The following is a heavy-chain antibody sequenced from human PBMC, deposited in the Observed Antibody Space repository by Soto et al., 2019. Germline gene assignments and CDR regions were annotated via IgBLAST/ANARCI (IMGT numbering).Heavy chain of an antibody. Sequence: EVQLVESGGGLVKPGGALRLSCAASGFTFSSYSMNWVRQAPGKGLEWVSSISSSSSYIYYADSVKGRFTISRDNAKNSLYLQMNSLRAEATAVYYCARDSVFGSSSPFDYWGQGTLVTVSS. CDR2: ISSSSSYI. J-gene: IGHJ4*02. D-gene: IGHD6-6*01. CDR1: GFTFSSYS. V-gene: IGHV3-21*01. CDR3: ARDSVFGSSSPFDY.